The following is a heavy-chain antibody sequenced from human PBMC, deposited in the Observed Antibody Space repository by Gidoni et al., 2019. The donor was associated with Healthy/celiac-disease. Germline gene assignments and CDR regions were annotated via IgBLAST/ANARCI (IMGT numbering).Heavy chain of an antibody. V-gene: IGHV3-33*01. CDR1: GFTFSSHG. Sequence: QVQLVESGGGVVQPGRSLRLSCAASGFTFSSHGMPWVRQAPGKGLEWVAVIWYDGSNKYYADSVKGRFTISRDNSKNMLYLQMNSLRAEDTAVYYCARMRRFYYDSSGYYSDAFDIWGQGTMVTVSS. CDR3: ARMRRFYYDSSGYYSDAFDI. J-gene: IGHJ3*02. CDR2: IWYDGSNK. D-gene: IGHD3-22*01.